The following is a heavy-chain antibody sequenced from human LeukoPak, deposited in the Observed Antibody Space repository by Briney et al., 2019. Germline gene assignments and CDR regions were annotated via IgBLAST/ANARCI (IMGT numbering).Heavy chain of an antibody. CDR3: ARRFNYYDSSGYYEGFYFDY. CDR1: GGTFSSYT. D-gene: IGHD3-22*01. CDR2: ISAY. V-gene: IGHV1-18*01. J-gene: IGHJ4*02. Sequence: ASVKVSCKASGGTFSSYTISWVRQAPGQGLEWMGRISAYAQKFQGRVTMTTDTSTSTAYMELRSLRSDDTAVYYCARRFNYYDSSGYYEGFYFDYWGQGTLVTVSS.